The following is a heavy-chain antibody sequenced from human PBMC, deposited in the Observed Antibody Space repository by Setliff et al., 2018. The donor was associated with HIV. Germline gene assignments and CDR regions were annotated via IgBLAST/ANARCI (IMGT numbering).Heavy chain of an antibody. Sequence: ASVKVSCKTFGYSFTAYQMHWLRQAPGQGLEWMGRINRDNGGIDYAQKFQGRVTVTRDTSINTAYMELSSLRCDDTAVYYCARNFGLSPSGKYYYYYGMDIWGQGTTVTVSS. J-gene: IGHJ6*02. CDR2: INRDNGGI. CDR1: GYSFTAYQ. D-gene: IGHD3-10*01. V-gene: IGHV1-2*06. CDR3: ARNFGLSPSGKYYYYYGMDI.